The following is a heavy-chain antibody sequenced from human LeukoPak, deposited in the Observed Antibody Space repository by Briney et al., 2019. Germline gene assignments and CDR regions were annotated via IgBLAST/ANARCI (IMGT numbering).Heavy chain of an antibody. CDR3: ARGGPGQQLVRY. CDR2: INHSGST. Sequence: PSETLSLTCAVYGGSFSGYYWSWIRQPPGKGLEWIGEINHSGSTNYNPSLKSQVTISVDTSKNQFSLKLSSVTAADTAVYYCARGGPGQQLVRYWGQGTLVTVSS. CDR1: GGSFSGYY. V-gene: IGHV4-34*01. D-gene: IGHD6-13*01. J-gene: IGHJ4*02.